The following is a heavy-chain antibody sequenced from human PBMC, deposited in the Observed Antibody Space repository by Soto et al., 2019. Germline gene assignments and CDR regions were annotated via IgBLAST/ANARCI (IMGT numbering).Heavy chain of an antibody. CDR2: IYYSGST. J-gene: IGHJ3*02. V-gene: IGHV4-59*01. Sequence: PSETLSLTCTVSGGSISSYYWSWIRQPPGKGLEWIGYIYYSGSTNYNPSLKSRVTISVDTSKNQFSLKLSSVTAADTAVYYCARVGIAAATRDAFDIWGQGTMVTVSS. CDR1: GGSISSYY. CDR3: ARVGIAAATRDAFDI. D-gene: IGHD6-13*01.